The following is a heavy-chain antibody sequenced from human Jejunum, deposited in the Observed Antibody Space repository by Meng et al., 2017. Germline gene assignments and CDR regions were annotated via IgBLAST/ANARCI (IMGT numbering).Heavy chain of an antibody. CDR3: ARDLLDPNIAATGWFDP. Sequence: VQLQESGPGVGKPSGTLSLTCAVSGGSISNNNWWSWVRQPPGKGLEWIGEISHTGRINYNPSLKSRVTMSLDKSKNQFSLDLTSVTGADTAVYYCARDLLDPNIAATGWFDPWGQGTLVTVSS. CDR2: ISHTGRI. J-gene: IGHJ5*02. D-gene: IGHD2/OR15-2a*01. CDR1: GGSISNNNW. V-gene: IGHV4-4*02.